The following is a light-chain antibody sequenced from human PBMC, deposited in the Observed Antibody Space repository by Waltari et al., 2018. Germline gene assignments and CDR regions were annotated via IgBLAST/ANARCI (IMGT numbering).Light chain of an antibody. CDR2: DVS. J-gene: IGLJ3*02. CDR3: SSYTSNSAV. CDR1: SSDVGLHSF. V-gene: IGLV2-14*03. Sequence: QSALTQPASVSGSPGQSITVSCPGISSDVGLHSFVSWYQHHPGQAPKVVIYDVSYRPSGVSDRFSGSKSGNTASLTISGLQAEDEADYYCSSYTSNSAVFGGGTKVTVL.